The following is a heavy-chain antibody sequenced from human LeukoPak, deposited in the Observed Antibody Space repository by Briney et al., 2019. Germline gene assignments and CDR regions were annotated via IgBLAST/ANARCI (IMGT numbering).Heavy chain of an antibody. Sequence: ASVKVSCKASGGTFSSSAISWVRQAPGQGLEWMGGIIPIFGTANYAQKFQGRVTITTDESTSTAYMELSSLRSEDTAVYYCARVVFGYGGNSDYYYMDVWGKGTTVTVSS. CDR2: IIPIFGTA. V-gene: IGHV1-69*05. CDR1: GGTFSSSA. CDR3: ARVVFGYGGNSDYYYMDV. D-gene: IGHD4-23*01. J-gene: IGHJ6*03.